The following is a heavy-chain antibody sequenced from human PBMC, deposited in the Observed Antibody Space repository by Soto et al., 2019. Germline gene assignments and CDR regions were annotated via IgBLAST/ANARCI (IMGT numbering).Heavy chain of an antibody. D-gene: IGHD1-26*01. CDR2: IRAKAYSFAT. CDR1: GFSFRDST. Sequence: EVQLVESGGGLVQPGGSLKLSCVASGFSFRDSTIHWVRQASGKGLEWLGRIRAKAYSFATAYSEAVKGRFTFARENSKNRVYLQMNSLKTEDTGVYYCSRQMGIHSQYYFYGMDVWGQGTTVIVSS. V-gene: IGHV3-73*02. CDR3: SRQMGIHSQYYFYGMDV. J-gene: IGHJ6*02.